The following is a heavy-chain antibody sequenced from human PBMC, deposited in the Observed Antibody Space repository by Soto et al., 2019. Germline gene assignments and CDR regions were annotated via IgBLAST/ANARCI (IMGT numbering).Heavy chain of an antibody. CDR3: ATDRGEDNNFSCSGVDCYSTGAFDY. J-gene: IGHJ4*02. Sequence: GASVKVSCTASGCTFSNSAINWLRQAPGHGLEWMGGIVPLFGIPNYAQKFQGRLTITADEATSTAYMQLSSLRSDDTALYFCATDRGEDNNFSCSGVDCYSTGAFDYWGPGTLVTVSS. CDR1: GCTFSNSA. V-gene: IGHV1-69*13. D-gene: IGHD2-15*01. CDR2: IVPLFGIP.